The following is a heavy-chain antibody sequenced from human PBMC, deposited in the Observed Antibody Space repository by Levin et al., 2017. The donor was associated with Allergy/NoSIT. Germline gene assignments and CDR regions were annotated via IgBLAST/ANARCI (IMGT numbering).Heavy chain of an antibody. J-gene: IGHJ4*02. CDR1: GFTFSSYA. CDR2: IGGSGGTT. V-gene: IGHV3-23*01. CDR3: VYSSSWYRSFDY. Sequence: GGSLRLSCAASGFTFSSYAMSWVRQAPGKGLDWVSAIGGSGGTTYYADSVKGRFTISRDNSKNTLYLQMNSLRAEDTAVYYCVYSSSWYRSFDYWGQGTLVTVSS. D-gene: IGHD6-13*01.